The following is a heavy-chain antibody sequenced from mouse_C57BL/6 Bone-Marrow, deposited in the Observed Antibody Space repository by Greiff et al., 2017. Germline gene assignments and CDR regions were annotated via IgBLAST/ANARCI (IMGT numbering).Heavy chain of an antibody. Sequence: EVKVVESGGGLVKPGGSLKLSCAASGFTFSDYGMHWVRQAPEKGLEWVAYISSGSSTIYYADTVKGRFTISRDNAKNTLFLQMTSLRSEDTAMYYCAREDGNYVFYAMDYWGQGTSVTVSS. CDR1: GFTFSDYG. CDR3: AREDGNYVFYAMDY. CDR2: ISSGSSTI. J-gene: IGHJ4*01. D-gene: IGHD2-1*01. V-gene: IGHV5-17*01.